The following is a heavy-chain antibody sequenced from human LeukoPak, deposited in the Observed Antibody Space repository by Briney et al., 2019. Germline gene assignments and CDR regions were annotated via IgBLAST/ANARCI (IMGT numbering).Heavy chain of an antibody. J-gene: IGHJ4*02. CDR1: GFTFSSYS. CDR2: ISGSGSDT. V-gene: IGHV3-21*01. Sequence: GGSLRLSCVASGFTFSSYSMSWVRQAPGKGLDWVSSISGSGSDTYYAESVKGRFTVSRDNAKNSLLLEMSSLRAEDTAVYYCARRFGQLLYPLDYWSQGTLLTVSS. D-gene: IGHD3-10*01. CDR3: ARRFGQLLYPLDY.